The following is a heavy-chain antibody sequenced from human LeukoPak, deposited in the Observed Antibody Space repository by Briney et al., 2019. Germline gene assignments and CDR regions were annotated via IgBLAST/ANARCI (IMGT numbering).Heavy chain of an antibody. CDR1: GFTFSNYA. J-gene: IGHJ4*02. V-gene: IGHV3-23*01. CDR2: LNGRGDSP. CDR3: AKGPHRDY. Sequence: GGSLRLSCAASGFTFSNYAMSWVRQAQGEGLEWVSSLNGRGDSPYYADSVKGRFTISRDNSKNTLYLQMHSLRVEDTAVYYCAKGPHRDYWGQGTLLTVSS.